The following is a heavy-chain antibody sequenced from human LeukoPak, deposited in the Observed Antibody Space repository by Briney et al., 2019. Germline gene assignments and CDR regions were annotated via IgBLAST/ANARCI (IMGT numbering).Heavy chain of an antibody. CDR2: ISYDGNTK. J-gene: IGHJ4*02. CDR3: AKDFGSSVGYSPFDY. Sequence: GGSLRLSCAASGFTFSDYYMSWIRQAPGKGLEWVVFISYDGNTKYYADSVKGRFTISRDSSKNTLSLQTDSLGSDDTAVYYCAKDFGSSVGYSPFDYWGQGTLVTVSS. CDR1: GFTFSDYY. D-gene: IGHD2-15*01. V-gene: IGHV3-30*18.